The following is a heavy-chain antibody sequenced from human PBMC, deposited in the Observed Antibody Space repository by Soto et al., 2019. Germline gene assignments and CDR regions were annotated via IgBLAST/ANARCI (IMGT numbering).Heavy chain of an antibody. J-gene: IGHJ6*02. Sequence: QVQLVQSGAEVKKPGSSVKVSCKASGGTFSSYAISWVRQAPGQGLEWMGGIIPIFGTANYAQKFQGSVTITANESKSTAYMELSSLRSEDTAVYYCARHPGGRGYYYGMDVWGQGPTVTVSS. CDR3: ARHPGGRGYYYGMDV. CDR2: IIPIFGTA. V-gene: IGHV1-69*12. D-gene: IGHD2-15*01. CDR1: GGTFSSYA.